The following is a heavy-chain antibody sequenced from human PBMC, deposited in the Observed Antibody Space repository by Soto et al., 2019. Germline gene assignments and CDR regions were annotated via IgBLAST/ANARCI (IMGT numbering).Heavy chain of an antibody. D-gene: IGHD5-18*01. V-gene: IGHV1-69*13. J-gene: IGHJ3*02. CDR2: IIPIFGTA. CDR3: ARDSPYAGYSYGYRAFDI. CDR1: GGTFSSYA. Sequence: VASVKVSCKASGGTFSSYAISWVRQAPGQGLEWMGGIIPIFGTANYAQKFQGRVTITADESTSTAYMELSSLRSEDTAVYYCARDSPYAGYSYGYRAFDIWGQGTMVTVSS.